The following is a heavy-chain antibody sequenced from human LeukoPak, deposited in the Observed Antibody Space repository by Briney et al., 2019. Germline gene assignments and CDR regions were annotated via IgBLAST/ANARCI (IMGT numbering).Heavy chain of an antibody. CDR1: GFTFSSYA. Sequence: PGRSLRLSCAASGFTFSSYAMHWVRQAPGKGLEGVAVISYDGSNKYYADSVKGRFTISRDNSKNTLYLQMNSLRAEDTAVYYCARGSGERYCSSTSCYTFDYWGQGTLVTVSS. D-gene: IGHD2-2*02. J-gene: IGHJ4*02. V-gene: IGHV3-30-3*01. CDR3: ARGSGERYCSSTSCYTFDY. CDR2: ISYDGSNK.